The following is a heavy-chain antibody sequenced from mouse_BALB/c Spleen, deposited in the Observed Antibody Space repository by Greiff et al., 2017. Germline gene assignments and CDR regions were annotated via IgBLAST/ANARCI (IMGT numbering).Heavy chain of an antibody. V-gene: IGHV14-1*02. CDR2: IDPENGNT. Sequence: VQLQQSGAELVRPGALVKLSCKASGFNIKDYYMHWVKQRPEQGLEWIGWIDPENGNTKYDPKFQGKATITADTSSNTAYLQLSSLTSEDTAVYYCAREFGYWGQGTTLTVSS. J-gene: IGHJ2*01. CDR3: AREFGY. CDR1: GFNIKDYY.